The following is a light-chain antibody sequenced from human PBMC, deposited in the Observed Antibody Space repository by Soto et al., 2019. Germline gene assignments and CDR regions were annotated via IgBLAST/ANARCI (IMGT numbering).Light chain of an antibody. Sequence: DIVMTQSPDSLAVSLGERATINCKSSQSVLYSSNNKNYLAWYQQKPGQPPKLLICWASTRESGVPDRFSGSGSGTDFTLSISSLQAEDVAVYYCQQYYSSPFTFGPGTKVEIK. V-gene: IGKV4-1*01. CDR3: QQYYSSPFT. CDR1: QSVLYSSNNKNY. CDR2: WAS. J-gene: IGKJ3*01.